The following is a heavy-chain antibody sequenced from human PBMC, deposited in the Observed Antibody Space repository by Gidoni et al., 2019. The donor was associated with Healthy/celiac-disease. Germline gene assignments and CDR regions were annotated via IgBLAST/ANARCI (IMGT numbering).Heavy chain of an antibody. Sequence: QVQLVQSGAEVKKPGASVKVSCKASGYTFTSYEIYWVRQATGQGLEWMGWMNPNSDNTCYAQKFQGRVTMTRNTSISTAYMELSSLRSEDTAVYYCARWGSPFSSSWYWGLRDVWGQGTTVTVSS. D-gene: IGHD6-13*01. V-gene: IGHV1-8*01. CDR2: MNPNSDNT. CDR3: ARWGSPFSSSWYWGLRDV. CDR1: GYTFTSYE. J-gene: IGHJ6*02.